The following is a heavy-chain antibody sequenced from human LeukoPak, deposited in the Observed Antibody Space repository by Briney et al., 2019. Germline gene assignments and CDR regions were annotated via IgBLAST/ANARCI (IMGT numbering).Heavy chain of an antibody. CDR1: GYSISSGYY. J-gene: IGHJ4*02. V-gene: IGHV4-38-2*01. CDR2: IYHSGST. CDR3: ARGLRSWYDSRSFDY. Sequence: SETLSLTCAVSGYSISSGYYWGWIRQPPGKGLEWIGSIYHSGSTYYNPSLKSRVTISVDTSKNQFSLKLSSVTAADTAVYYCARGLRSWYDSRSFDYWGQGTLVTVSS. D-gene: IGHD6-13*01.